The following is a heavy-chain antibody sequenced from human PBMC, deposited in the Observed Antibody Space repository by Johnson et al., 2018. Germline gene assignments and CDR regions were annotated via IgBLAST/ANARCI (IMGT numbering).Heavy chain of an antibody. Sequence: QVQLVESGGGVVQPGRSLRLSCAASGFTFSSYAMHWVRPAPGKGLEWVAVISYDGSNKYYADSVKGRFTISRDNSKNTLSLHMNSLRAEDTAVYYCAKDGKQWLTSAFDIWGQGTMVTVSS. J-gene: IGHJ3*02. V-gene: IGHV3-30-3*02. CDR1: GFTFSSYA. CDR3: AKDGKQWLTSAFDI. CDR2: ISYDGSNK. D-gene: IGHD6-19*01.